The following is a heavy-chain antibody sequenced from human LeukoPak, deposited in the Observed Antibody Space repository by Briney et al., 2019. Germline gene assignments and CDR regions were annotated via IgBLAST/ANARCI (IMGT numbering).Heavy chain of an antibody. CDR1: GFTFSSYG. CDR3: ARDRYGGNSFDY. V-gene: IGHV3-33*01. Sequence: PGRSLRLSCAASGFTFSSYGMHWVRQAPGKGLEWVAVIWYDGSNKYYADSVKGRFTISRDNSRNTLYLQMNSLRAEDTAVYYCARDRYGGNSFDYWGQGTLVTVSS. J-gene: IGHJ4*02. D-gene: IGHD4-23*01. CDR2: IWYDGSNK.